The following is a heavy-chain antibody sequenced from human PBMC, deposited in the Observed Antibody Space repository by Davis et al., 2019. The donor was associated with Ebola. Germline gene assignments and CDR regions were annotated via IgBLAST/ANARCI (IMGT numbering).Heavy chain of an antibody. CDR2: ISSDAVNE. D-gene: IGHD1-14*01. Sequence: GESLKISCAASGFGFSSHSMHWVRQALGKGLEWVAVISSDAVNEYYGDSVKGRFTISRDNTRNTLNLEMRRLREDDTALYYCATDGAGPEYYFDSWGQGTLVTVSS. CDR3: ATDGAGPEYYFDS. J-gene: IGHJ4*02. V-gene: IGHV3-30*03. CDR1: GFGFSSHS.